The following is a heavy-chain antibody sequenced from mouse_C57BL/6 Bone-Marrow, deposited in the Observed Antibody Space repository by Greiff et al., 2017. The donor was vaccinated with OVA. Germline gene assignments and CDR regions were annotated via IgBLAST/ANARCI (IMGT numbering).Heavy chain of an antibody. CDR2: INPGSGGT. Sequence: QVQLQQSGAELVRPGTSVKVSCKASGYAFTNYLIEWVKQRPGQGLEWIGVINPGSGGTNYSEKFKGKATLTADKSSSTAYMQLSSLTSENSAVYFCAGGEYYGSEKEYPYFDYWGQGTTLTVSS. V-gene: IGHV1-54*01. CDR3: AGGEYYGSEKEYPYFDY. D-gene: IGHD1-1*01. CDR1: GYAFTNYL. J-gene: IGHJ2*01.